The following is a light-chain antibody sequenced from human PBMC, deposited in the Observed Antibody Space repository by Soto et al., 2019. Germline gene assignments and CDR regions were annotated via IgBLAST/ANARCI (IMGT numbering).Light chain of an antibody. Sequence: QSVLTQPASASGSPGQTVTISCSGTSSNIGTNTVNWYRQDPGTAPKHLIFNDNGRPSGVSGRFSGSRSGTSASLSISGRQSEDEADYYCAAWDGSLNVVLLGGGTKLTV. CDR3: AAWDGSLNVVL. J-gene: IGLJ2*01. V-gene: IGLV1-44*01. CDR2: NDN. CDR1: SSNIGTNT.